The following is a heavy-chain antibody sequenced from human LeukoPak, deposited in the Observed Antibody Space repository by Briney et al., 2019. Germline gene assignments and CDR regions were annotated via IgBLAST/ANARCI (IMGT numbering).Heavy chain of an antibody. J-gene: IGHJ4*02. D-gene: IGHD1-26*01. Sequence: PGGSLRLSCAASGFTFSRYGMHWVRQAPGKGLEWMAVIWYDGSNEYYADSVKGRFTIFRDNSKNTLHLQMNSLRAEDTAVNYCARPLVGDALDYWGQGTLVTVSS. CDR3: ARPLVGDALDY. V-gene: IGHV3-33*01. CDR2: IWYDGSNE. CDR1: GFTFSRYG.